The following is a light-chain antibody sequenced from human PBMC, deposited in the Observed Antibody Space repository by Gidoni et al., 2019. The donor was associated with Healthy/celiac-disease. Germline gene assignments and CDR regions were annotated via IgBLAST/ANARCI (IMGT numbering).Light chain of an antibody. CDR1: SSDVGRYNL. Sequence: QSALTQPASVSGSPGQSITISCTGTSSDVGRYNLVSWYQQHPGKAPKLMIYEGSKRPPGVSNRFSGSKSGNTASLTISGLQAEDEADYYCCSYAGSSSVVFGGGTKLTVL. V-gene: IGLV2-23*01. J-gene: IGLJ2*01. CDR2: EGS. CDR3: CSYAGSSSVV.